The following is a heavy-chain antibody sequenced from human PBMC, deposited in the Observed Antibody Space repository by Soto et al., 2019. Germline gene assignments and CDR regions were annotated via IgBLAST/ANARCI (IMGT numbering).Heavy chain of an antibody. D-gene: IGHD5-18*01. CDR3: ATESGYNYGDGAD. CDR1: GFTFSSYA. V-gene: IGHV3-23*01. J-gene: IGHJ4*02. Sequence: EVQLLESGGGLVQPGGSLRLTCAASGFTFSSYAMSWVRPAPGKGLEWVSTLSGGGGTTYHADSVKGRFSISRDKSKNTLYGQMNSLRAEDTALYYCATESGYNYGDGADWGQGTLDTGST. CDR2: LSGGGGTT.